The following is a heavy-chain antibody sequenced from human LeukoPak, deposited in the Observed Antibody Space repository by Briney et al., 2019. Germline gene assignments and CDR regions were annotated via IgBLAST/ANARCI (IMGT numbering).Heavy chain of an antibody. Sequence: PSETLSLTCTVSGGSISSSSYYWGWIRQPPGKGLVWYGSIYYSGSTYYNPSLKSRFTISVDTSKNQFSLKLSSVTGADTAVYYCARLYNDPGTLTYFDYWGQGTLVTVSS. CDR3: ARLYNDPGTLTYFDY. D-gene: IGHD1-14*01. J-gene: IGHJ4*02. CDR2: IYYSGST. V-gene: IGHV4-39*01. CDR1: GGSISSSSYY.